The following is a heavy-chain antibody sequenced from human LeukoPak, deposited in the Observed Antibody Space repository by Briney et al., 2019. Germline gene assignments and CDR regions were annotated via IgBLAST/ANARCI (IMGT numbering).Heavy chain of an antibody. CDR2: ISYDGSNK. Sequence: GGSLRLSCAASGFTFSSYAMHWVRQAPGKGLEWVAVISYDGSNKYYADSVKGRFTISRDNSKNTLYLQMNSLRAEDTAVYYCARAAGSYYYFDYWGQGTLVTVSS. D-gene: IGHD1-26*01. CDR1: GFTFSSYA. V-gene: IGHV3-30-3*01. CDR3: ARAAGSYYYFDY. J-gene: IGHJ4*02.